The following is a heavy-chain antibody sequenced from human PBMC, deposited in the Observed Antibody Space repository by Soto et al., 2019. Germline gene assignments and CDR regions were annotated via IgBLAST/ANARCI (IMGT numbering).Heavy chain of an antibody. Sequence: SETLSLTCTVSGGSISSSSYYWGWIRQPPGKGLEWIGSIYYSGSTYYNPSLKSRVTISVDTSKNQFSLKLSSVTAADTAVYYCASCPIAAASFDYWGQGTLGTVSS. CDR3: ASCPIAAASFDY. CDR2: IYYSGST. D-gene: IGHD6-13*01. CDR1: GGSISSSSYY. V-gene: IGHV4-39*01. J-gene: IGHJ4*02.